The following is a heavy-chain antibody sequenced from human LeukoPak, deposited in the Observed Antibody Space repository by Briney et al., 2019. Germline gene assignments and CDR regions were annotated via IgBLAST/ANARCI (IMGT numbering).Heavy chain of an antibody. CDR1: GFTFSSYN. V-gene: IGHV3-21*06. Sequence: GGSLRLSCAASGFTFSSYNMNWVRQAPGKGLEWVSSITSSSSYIYYADSVKGRFTISRDNAKNSLYLQMDSLRVEDTAEYYCARDPYSGNYGAYYYYYMDVWGKGTTVTISS. J-gene: IGHJ6*03. D-gene: IGHD1-26*01. CDR2: ITSSSSYI. CDR3: ARDPYSGNYGAYYYYYMDV.